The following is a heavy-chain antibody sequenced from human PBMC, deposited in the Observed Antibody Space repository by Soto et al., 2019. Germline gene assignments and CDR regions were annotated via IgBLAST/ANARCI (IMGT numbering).Heavy chain of an antibody. J-gene: IGHJ4*02. D-gene: IGHD6-6*01. CDR1: GFTFSDYY. CDR2: ISNTGSPL. Sequence: QVQLVESGGGLVQPGGSLRLSCAASGFTFSDYYMTWIRQAPGKGLEWVSHISNTGSPLYYADSVKGRFTFSRDNAKNSMYRQMNSLRAEDTAVYYCARRRGYSRSSRSADYWGQGTLVTVSS. V-gene: IGHV3-11*01. CDR3: ARRRGYSRSSRSADY.